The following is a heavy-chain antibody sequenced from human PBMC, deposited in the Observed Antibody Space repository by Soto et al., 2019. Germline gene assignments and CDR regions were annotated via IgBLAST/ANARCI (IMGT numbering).Heavy chain of an antibody. CDR2: MFPWTSDT. J-gene: IGHJ4*02. V-gene: IGHV5-51*01. CDR3: VTTRDGTTFFPH. Sequence: GASLKISCQGSGYTFNSFWIGWVRQMPGEGLEWMGLMFPWTSDTRYSPSFQGHVSISVDRSTGTGYLQWNSLKASDTAMYYCVTTRDGTTFFPHWGQGTPVTVSS. CDR1: GYTFNSFW. D-gene: IGHD1-7*01.